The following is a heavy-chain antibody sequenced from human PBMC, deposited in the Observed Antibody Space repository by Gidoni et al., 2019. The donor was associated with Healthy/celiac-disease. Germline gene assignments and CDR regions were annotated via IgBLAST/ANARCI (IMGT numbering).Heavy chain of an antibody. CDR3: AKDTGYSGYDLHGMDV. Sequence: EVQLVESGGVVFMPGRSLKLPCARSGFTFDAYTVHWVRQAPGKCLEWVYLISWEGGSTYYADSVKGRFTISRDNSKNSLYLQMNSLRTEDTALYYCAKDTGYSGYDLHGMDVWGQGTTVTVSS. J-gene: IGHJ6*02. V-gene: IGHV3-43*01. D-gene: IGHD5-12*01. CDR2: ISWEGGST. CDR1: GFTFDAYT.